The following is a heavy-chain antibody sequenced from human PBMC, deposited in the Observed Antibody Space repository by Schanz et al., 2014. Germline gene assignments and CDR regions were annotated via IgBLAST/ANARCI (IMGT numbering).Heavy chain of an antibody. J-gene: IGHJ5*02. V-gene: IGHV1-2*04. CDR1: GYTTFTDYY. Sequence: QVQLIQSGAEVKKPGASVKVSCKASGYTTFTDYYIHWVRQAPGQGLEWMGWINPNSGTTNYAQKFQGWVTMTRDTSISTAYMELNSLRSEDTAVYYCARGPLGTSPWGQGTLXTVSS. CDR3: ARGPLGTSP. D-gene: IGHD5-12*01. CDR2: INPNSGTT.